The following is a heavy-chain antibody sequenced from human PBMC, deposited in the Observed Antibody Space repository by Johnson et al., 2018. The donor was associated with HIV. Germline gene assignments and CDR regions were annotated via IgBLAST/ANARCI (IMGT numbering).Heavy chain of an antibody. V-gene: IGHV3-11*04. CDR3: ATVWRNEGLHSFDT. Sequence: QVQLVESGGGLVKPGGSLRLSCAASGFTFSDYYMSWIRQAPGKVLEWVSYIPIGITVYYADSVRGRFTITRDNARTSLYLQMNTLRAEDTAVYFCATVWRNEGLHSFDTWGQGTVVTVSS. J-gene: IGHJ3*02. D-gene: IGHD1-1*01. CDR1: GFTFSDYY. CDR2: IPIGITV.